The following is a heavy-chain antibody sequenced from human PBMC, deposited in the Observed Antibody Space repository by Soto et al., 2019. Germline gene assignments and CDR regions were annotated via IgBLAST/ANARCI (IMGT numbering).Heavy chain of an antibody. D-gene: IGHD3-16*02. Sequence: SETQSLTCTVSGGSISSYYWSWIRQPPGKGLEWIGYVYYSGITNCNPSLKSRVTISVDTSKNQFSLKLDSVTAADTAVYYCARQVVNLADWFDPWGQGTLVTVSS. CDR1: GGSISSYY. CDR2: VYYSGIT. J-gene: IGHJ5*02. V-gene: IGHV4-59*08. CDR3: ARQVVNLADWFDP.